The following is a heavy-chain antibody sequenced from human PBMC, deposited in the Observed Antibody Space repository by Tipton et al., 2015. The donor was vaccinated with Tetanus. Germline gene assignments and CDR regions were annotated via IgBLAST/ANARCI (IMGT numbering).Heavy chain of an antibody. CDR1: GGSFSGYY. J-gene: IGHJ4*02. V-gene: IGHV4-34*01. CDR3: ARYYDSSGYYRRRYTSSFDY. D-gene: IGHD3-22*01. CDR2: INHSGST. Sequence: TLSLTCAVYGGSFSGYYWSWIRQPPGKGLEWIGEINHSGSTNYNPSLKTRVTTSVDTSKNQLSLKLSSVTAADTAVYYCARYYDSSGYYRRRYTSSFDYWGQGTLVTVSS.